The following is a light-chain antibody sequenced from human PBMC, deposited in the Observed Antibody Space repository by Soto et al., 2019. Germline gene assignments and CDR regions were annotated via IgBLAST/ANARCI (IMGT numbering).Light chain of an antibody. CDR1: QTISIY. Sequence: DIHMTQSPSSLSASVGDTVIITCRASQTISIYLNWYQQIPGQAPRLLIYTASTLQTGVPSRFSGSGSGTDFTLTISSLQPEDFATYYCQQRFSRLPFCGGATQLTFSGGTKVEIK. CDR2: TAS. J-gene: IGKJ4*01. CDR3: QQRFSRLPFCGGATQLT. V-gene: IGKV1-39*01.